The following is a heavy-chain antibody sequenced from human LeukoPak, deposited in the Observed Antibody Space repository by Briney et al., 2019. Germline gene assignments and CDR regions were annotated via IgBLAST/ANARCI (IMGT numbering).Heavy chain of an antibody. Sequence: SETLSLTCTVSGGSISSYYWSWIRQPPGKGLEWIGYIYYGGSTNYNPSLKSRVTISVDTSKNQFSLKLSSVTAADTAVYYCASAPRGYYYYMDVWGKGTTVTVSS. CDR2: IYYGGST. J-gene: IGHJ6*03. CDR1: GGSISSYY. CDR3: ASAPRGYYYYMDV. V-gene: IGHV4-59*01.